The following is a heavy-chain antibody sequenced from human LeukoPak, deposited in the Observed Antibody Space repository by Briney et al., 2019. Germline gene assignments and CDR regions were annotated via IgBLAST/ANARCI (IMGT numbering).Heavy chain of an antibody. J-gene: IGHJ4*02. CDR1: GFTFSSHS. V-gene: IGHV3-48*01. D-gene: IGHD6-13*01. Sequence: PGGSLRLSCAASGFTFSSHSMNWVRQAPGKGLEWVSYISSTSSTIYYADSVKGRFTISRDNAKNSLYLQMNSLRAEDTAVYYCAKEGALAAAGTLNYWGQGTLVTVSS. CDR2: ISSTSSTI. CDR3: AKEGALAAAGTLNY.